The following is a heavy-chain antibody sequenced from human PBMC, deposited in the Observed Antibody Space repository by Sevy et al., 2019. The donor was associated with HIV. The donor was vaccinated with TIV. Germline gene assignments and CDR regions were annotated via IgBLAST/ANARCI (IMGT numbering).Heavy chain of an antibody. CDR1: GGSFSGYY. J-gene: IGHJ4*02. V-gene: IGHV4-34*01. Sequence: SETLSLTCAVYGGSFSGYYWRGIRQPPGKGLEWIGEINHTGGTNYNPSLKSRVTISVDKSKNQFSLRLTSITAADTAMYYCASLDHWGQGTLVTVSS. CDR3: ASLDH. CDR2: INHTGGT.